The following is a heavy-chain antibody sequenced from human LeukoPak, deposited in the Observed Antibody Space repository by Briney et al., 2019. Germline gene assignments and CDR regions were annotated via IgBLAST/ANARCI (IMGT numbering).Heavy chain of an antibody. CDR1: GFTFSTYW. CDR3: AKDDRWLQYND. CDR2: IKQDGSEK. V-gene: IGHV3-7*03. Sequence: GGSLRLSCAASGFTFSTYWMSWVRQAPGKGLEWVANIKQDGSEKYYVDSVKGRFTISRDNSKNTMYLQMNSLRAEDTAIYYCAKDDRWLQYNDWGQGTLVTVSS. J-gene: IGHJ4*02. D-gene: IGHD5-24*01.